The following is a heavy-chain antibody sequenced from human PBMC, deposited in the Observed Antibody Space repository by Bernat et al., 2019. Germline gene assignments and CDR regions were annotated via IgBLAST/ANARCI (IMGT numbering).Heavy chain of an antibody. CDR3: ARGGWSLDY. J-gene: IGHJ4*02. Sequence: QVQLQESGPGLVKPSETLSLTCTVSGGSISNYYWSWFRQPPGKGLEWIGYVHDSGSTSYNPSLKSRVTVSVDTSKNQVSLKLSSVTAADTAVYYCARGGWSLDYWGQGTLVTVSS. D-gene: IGHD6-19*01. CDR1: GGSISNYY. CDR2: VHDSGST. V-gene: IGHV4-59*08.